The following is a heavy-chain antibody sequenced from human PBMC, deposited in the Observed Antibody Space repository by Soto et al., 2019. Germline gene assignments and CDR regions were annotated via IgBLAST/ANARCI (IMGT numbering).Heavy chain of an antibody. CDR2: ISAYNGNT. CDR3: ARGVAVAGTVDY. J-gene: IGHJ4*02. V-gene: IGHV1-18*04. Sequence: AXSVKVSCKASGYPFTSYGIIWVRQAPGQGLEWMGWISAYNGNTNYAQKLQGRVTMTTDTSTSTAYMELRSLRSDDTAVYYCARGVAVAGTVDYWGQGTLVTVSS. D-gene: IGHD6-19*01. CDR1: GYPFTSYG.